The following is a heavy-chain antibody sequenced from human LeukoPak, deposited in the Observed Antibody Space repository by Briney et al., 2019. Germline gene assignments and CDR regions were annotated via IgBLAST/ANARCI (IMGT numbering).Heavy chain of an antibody. Sequence: SEALSLTCTVSGDSVSSSNYYWAWIRQPPGKGLEWIGNIYYSGSTYYNPSLKSRLTISVDTSKNQFSLKLTSVTAADTAVYYCARLNKPGWFDPWGQGTLVTVSS. CDR1: GDSVSSSNYY. V-gene: IGHV4-39*01. J-gene: IGHJ5*02. CDR3: ARLNKPGWFDP. CDR2: IYYSGST. D-gene: IGHD1-14*01.